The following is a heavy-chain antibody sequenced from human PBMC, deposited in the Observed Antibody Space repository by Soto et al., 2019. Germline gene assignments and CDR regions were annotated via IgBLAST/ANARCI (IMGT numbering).Heavy chain of an antibody. V-gene: IGHV3-23*01. CDR1: GFTFSSYA. Sequence: EVHLLESGGGLVQAGGSLRLSCAASGFTFSSYAMAWVRQAPGKGPEYVSSISAVGDRTSYADSVKGRFTISRDNSRDTLYLQMNSLRDEDTAVYYCAARGGTTYYWGQGTLVTVSS. D-gene: IGHD1-1*01. J-gene: IGHJ4*02. CDR2: ISAVGDRT. CDR3: AARGGTTYY.